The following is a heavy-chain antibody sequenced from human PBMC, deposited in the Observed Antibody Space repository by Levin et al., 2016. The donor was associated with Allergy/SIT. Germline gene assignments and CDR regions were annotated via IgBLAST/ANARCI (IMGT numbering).Heavy chain of an antibody. CDR2: IKQDGSEK. CDR1: GFTFSSYW. J-gene: IGHJ5*02. D-gene: IGHD4-17*01. V-gene: IGHV3-7*04. Sequence: GESLKISCAASGFTFSSYWMSWVRQAPGKGLEWVANIKQDGSEKYYVDSVKGRFTISRDNAKNSLYLQMNSLRAEDTAVYYCARDGFMTTVTTGWFDPWGQGTLVTVSS. CDR3: ARDGFMTTVTTGWFDP.